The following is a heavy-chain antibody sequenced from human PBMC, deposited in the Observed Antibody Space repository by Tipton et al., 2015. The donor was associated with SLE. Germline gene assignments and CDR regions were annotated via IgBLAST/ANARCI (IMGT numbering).Heavy chain of an antibody. CDR2: LYTSDTYTSTIT. J-gene: IGHJ2*01. Sequence: TLSLTCTVSGGSISTYYWSCIRPPAGQGLAWIGLLYTSDTYTSTITHYNPSLKSRVSMSADTSKNQFSLKLSSVTAADTAPYYCARVAATDWYFDLWGLGTLVIVSS. D-gene: IGHD2-15*01. CDR3: ARVAATDWYFDL. V-gene: IGHV4-4*07. CDR1: GGSISTYY.